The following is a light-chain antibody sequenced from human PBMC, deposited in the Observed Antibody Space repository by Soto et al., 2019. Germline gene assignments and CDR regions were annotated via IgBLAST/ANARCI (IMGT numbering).Light chain of an antibody. CDR3: MQTLQTPYT. V-gene: IGKV2-28*01. CDR2: FGS. J-gene: IGKJ2*01. CDR1: QSLLHSNAYNY. Sequence: DIAMTQSPLSLPVTPGEPASISCRSSQSLLHSNAYNYLDWYLQKPGQAPQLLIYFGSNRAYGVPDRFSGSGSGTDFTLRISRVEAEDVGVYYCMQTLQTPYTFGQGTKLEIK.